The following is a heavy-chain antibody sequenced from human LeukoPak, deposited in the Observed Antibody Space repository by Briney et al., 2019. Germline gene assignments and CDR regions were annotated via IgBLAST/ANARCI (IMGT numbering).Heavy chain of an antibody. V-gene: IGHV3-48*04. CDR2: ITNSGNSI. CDR3: ARDRAVANIGQLSPFHY. Sequence: GGSLRLSCAASGFTFSSYGMHWVRQAPGKGLEWLSFITNSGNSIYYADSVRGRFTISRDDAKNSLYLQINSLRAEDTAVYYCARDRAVANIGQLSPFHYCGQGTLVTASS. J-gene: IGHJ4*02. CDR1: GFTFSSYG. D-gene: IGHD6-19*01.